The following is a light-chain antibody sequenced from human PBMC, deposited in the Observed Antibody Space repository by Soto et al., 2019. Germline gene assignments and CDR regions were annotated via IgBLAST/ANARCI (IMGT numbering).Light chain of an antibody. CDR3: QQYGISLT. V-gene: IGKV3-20*01. CDR1: QTVTSNH. CDR2: GAS. J-gene: IGKJ4*01. Sequence: VLTQSPGTLSLSPGERATLSCRASQTVTSNHLAWYQQKLGQAPRLLISGASTRATGIPDRFSGSGSGTDFTLTLSRLETEDFAVYYCQQYGISLTFGGGTELEI.